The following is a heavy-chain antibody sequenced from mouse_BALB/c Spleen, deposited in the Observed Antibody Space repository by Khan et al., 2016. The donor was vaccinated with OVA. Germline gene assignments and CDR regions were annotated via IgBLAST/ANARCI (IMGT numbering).Heavy chain of an antibody. D-gene: IGHD3-2*01. CDR2: INPSNGGT. V-gene: IGHV1S81*02. Sequence: QVRLQQSGAELVKPGASVKLSCKASGYTFTSYYMYWLKQRPGQGLEWIGEINPSNGGTNFNEKFKSKATLTVDKSSSTAYMQLSSLTSEDSAVXYCRRRGTARATLRFAYWGQGTLVTVSA. CDR1: GYTFTSYY. J-gene: IGHJ3*01. CDR3: RRRGTARATLRFAY.